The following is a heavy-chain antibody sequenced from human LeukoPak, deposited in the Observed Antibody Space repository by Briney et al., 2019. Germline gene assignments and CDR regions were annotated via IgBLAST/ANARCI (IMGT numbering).Heavy chain of an antibody. CDR1: GFTFSSYA. J-gene: IGHJ4*02. CDR2: ISGSGGST. CDR3: AKSITVRYGSGSYLPRWYFDY. V-gene: IGHV3-23*01. Sequence: PGGSLRLSCAASGFTFSSYAMSWVRQAPGKGLEWVSAISGSGGSTYYADSVKGRFTISRDNSKNALYLQMNSLRAEDTAVYYCAKSITVRYGSGSYLPRWYFDYWGQGTLVTVSS. D-gene: IGHD3-10*01.